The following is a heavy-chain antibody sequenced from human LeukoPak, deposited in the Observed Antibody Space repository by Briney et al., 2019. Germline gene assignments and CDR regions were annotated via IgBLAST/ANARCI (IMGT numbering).Heavy chain of an antibody. Sequence: SETLSLTCAVYGGSFSGYYWSWIRQPPGKGLEWIGEINHSGSTNYNPSLKSRVTISVDTTKNQFSLKLSSVTAADTAVYYCARDLIVPVGLTGSGTYSTDYWDQGTLVTVSS. D-gene: IGHD3-10*01. V-gene: IGHV4-34*01. CDR1: GGSFSGYY. CDR2: INHSGST. J-gene: IGHJ4*02. CDR3: ARDLIVPVGLTGSGTYSTDY.